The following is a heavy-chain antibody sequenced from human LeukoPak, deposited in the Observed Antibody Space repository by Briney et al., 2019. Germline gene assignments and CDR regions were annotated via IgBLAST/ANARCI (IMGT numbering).Heavy chain of an antibody. Sequence: KPSETLSLTCAVSGYSISSGYYWGWIRQPPGKGLEWIGSIYHSGSTYYNPSLKSRVTISVDTSKNQFSLKLSSVTAADTAVYYCARHIRESSSSSAWFDPWGQGTLVTVSS. CDR1: GYSISSGYY. J-gene: IGHJ5*02. D-gene: IGHD6-6*01. CDR2: IYHSGST. CDR3: ARHIRESSSSSAWFDP. V-gene: IGHV4-38-2*01.